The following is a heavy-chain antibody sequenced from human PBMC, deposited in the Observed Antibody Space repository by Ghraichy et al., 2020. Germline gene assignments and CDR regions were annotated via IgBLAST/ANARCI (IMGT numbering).Heavy chain of an antibody. CDR1: GGTFSSYA. CDR3: AMDYDSSGYYGN. J-gene: IGHJ4*02. D-gene: IGHD3-22*01. Sequence: SVKVSCKASGGTFSSYAISWVRQAPGQGLEWMGGIIPIFGTANYAQKFQGRVTITADESTSTAYMELSSLRSEDTAVYYCAMDYDSSGYYGNWGQGTLVTVSS. V-gene: IGHV1-69*13. CDR2: IIPIFGTA.